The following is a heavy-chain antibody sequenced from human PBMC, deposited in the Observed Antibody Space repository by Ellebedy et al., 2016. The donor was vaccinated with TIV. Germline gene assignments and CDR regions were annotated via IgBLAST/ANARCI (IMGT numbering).Heavy chain of an antibody. CDR1: GFTFRSYW. J-gene: IGHJ5*02. D-gene: IGHD3-16*01. V-gene: IGHV3-7*01. Sequence: PGGSLRLSCAASGFTFRSYWMSWVRQPPGKGLEWVANIYQDGSEKYYVDSVKGRFTISRDNAKNSLSLQMNSLRVEDTAVYYCARRGSYGDYAVQINNWFDRWGQGTLVTVYS. CDR2: IYQDGSEK. CDR3: ARRGSYGDYAVQINNWFDR.